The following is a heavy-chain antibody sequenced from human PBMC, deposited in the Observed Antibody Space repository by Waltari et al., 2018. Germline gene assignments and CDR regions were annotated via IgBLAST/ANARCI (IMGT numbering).Heavy chain of an antibody. CDR2: KKNVGSEK. V-gene: IGHV3-7*01. CDR3: ARNLSTATSWYIHYYYGMDV. J-gene: IGHJ6*02. D-gene: IGHD6-13*01. CDR1: GLTLRSYW. Sequence: EVQLVESGGGLVQPGGSLRLSCAASGLTLRSYWMTWVRQAPGKGREWGASKKNVGSEKYYADSVQGRFTISRDNAENSLFLQMNSLRAEDTAIYYCARNLSTATSWYIHYYYGMDVWGRGTTVTVSS.